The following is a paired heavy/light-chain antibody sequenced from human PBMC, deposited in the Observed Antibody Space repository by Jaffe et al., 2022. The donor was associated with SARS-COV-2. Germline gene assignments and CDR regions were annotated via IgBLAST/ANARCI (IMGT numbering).Light chain of an antibody. CDR1: SSDVGGYNY. J-gene: IGLJ2*01. Sequence: QSALTQPASVSGSPGQSITISCTGTSSDVGGYNYVSWYQQHPGKAPKLMIYDVSNRPSGVSNRFSGSKSGNTASLTISGLQAEDEADYYCSSYTSSSTVIFGGGTKLTVL. CDR3: SSYTSSSTVI. CDR2: DVS. V-gene: IGLV2-14*01.
Heavy chain of an antibody. D-gene: IGHD3-9*01. J-gene: IGHJ4*02. CDR1: GFTFSSYA. Sequence: EVQLVESGGGLVQPGGSLRLSCAASGFTFSSYAMSWVRQAPGKGLEWVSAIRGSGGRTYYADSVTGRFTISRDNSKNTLYLQMNSLRVEDTAVYYCAKDPKGYDILTGYYWVYWGQGTLVTVSS. V-gene: IGHV3-23*04. CDR2: IRGSGGRT. CDR3: AKDPKGYDILTGYYWVY.